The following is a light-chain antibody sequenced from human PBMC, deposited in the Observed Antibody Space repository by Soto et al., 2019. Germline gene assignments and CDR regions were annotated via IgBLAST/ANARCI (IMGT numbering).Light chain of an antibody. V-gene: IGKV1-5*03. CDR1: QSINTW. CDR2: KAS. CDR3: QQHNSYRT. J-gene: IGKJ1*01. Sequence: DIQMTQSPSTLSASAGDRVTITCRASQSINTWLAWYQQKPGKAPKLLIYKASSLESGVPSRFSGSGSGTEFTLTISSLQPDDFATYYCQQHNSYRTFGQGTKVDIK.